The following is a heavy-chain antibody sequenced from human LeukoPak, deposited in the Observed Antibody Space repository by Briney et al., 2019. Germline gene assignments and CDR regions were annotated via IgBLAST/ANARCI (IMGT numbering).Heavy chain of an antibody. Sequence: GGSLRLSCAVSGLTFSSSWMDWVRQAPGKGLEWVASINHNGNVNYYVDSVKGRFTISRDNAKNSLYLQMSNLRAEDTAVYFCARGGGLDVWGQGATVTVSS. D-gene: IGHD3-16*01. CDR2: INHNGNVN. J-gene: IGHJ6*02. CDR1: GLTFSSSW. V-gene: IGHV3-7*03. CDR3: ARGGGLDV.